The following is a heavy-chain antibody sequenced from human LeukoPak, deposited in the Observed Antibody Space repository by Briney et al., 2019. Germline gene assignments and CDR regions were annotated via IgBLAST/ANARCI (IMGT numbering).Heavy chain of an antibody. Sequence: GGSLRLSCAVSGLTFSSSWMDWVRQAPGKGLEWVASINHNGNVNYYVDSVKGRFTISRDNAKNSLYLQMSNLRAEDTAVYFCARGGGLDVWGQGATVTVSS. D-gene: IGHD3-16*01. CDR2: INHNGNVN. J-gene: IGHJ6*02. CDR1: GLTFSSSW. V-gene: IGHV3-7*03. CDR3: ARGGGLDV.